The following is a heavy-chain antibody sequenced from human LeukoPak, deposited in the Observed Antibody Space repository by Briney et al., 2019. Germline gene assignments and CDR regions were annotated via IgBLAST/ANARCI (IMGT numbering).Heavy chain of an antibody. CDR1: GGSFSGYY. Sequence: SETLSLTCAVYGGSFSGYYWSWIRQPPGKGLEWIGEINHSGSTNYNPSLKSRVTISVDTSKNQFSLKLSSVTAADTAVYYCARGGVYCSGGSCYLGAFDIWGQGTMVTVSS. D-gene: IGHD2-15*01. V-gene: IGHV4-34*01. CDR2: INHSGST. CDR3: ARGGVYCSGGSCYLGAFDI. J-gene: IGHJ3*02.